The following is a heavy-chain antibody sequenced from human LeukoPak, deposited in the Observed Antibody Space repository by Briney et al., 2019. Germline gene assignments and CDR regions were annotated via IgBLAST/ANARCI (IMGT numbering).Heavy chain of an antibody. CDR1: GYTFTGYY. V-gene: IGHV1-2*02. CDR3: ARGSPIQLWLRGPLWADY. J-gene: IGHJ4*02. D-gene: IGHD5-18*01. CDR2: INPNSGGT. Sequence: ASVKVSCTASGYTFTGYYMHWVRQAPGQGLEWMGWINPNSGGTNYAQKFQGRVTMTRDTSISTAYMELSRLRSDDTAVYYCARGSPIQLWLRGPLWADYWGQGTLVTVSS.